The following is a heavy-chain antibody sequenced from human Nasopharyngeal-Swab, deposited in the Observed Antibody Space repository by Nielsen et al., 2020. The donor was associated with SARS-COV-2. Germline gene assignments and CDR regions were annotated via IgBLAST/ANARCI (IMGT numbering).Heavy chain of an antibody. V-gene: IGHV3-23*01. CDR3: AKDDGEVGYCSSTSCYYYGMDV. Sequence: GESLKISCAAPGFTFSSYAMSWVRQAPGKGLEWVSAISGSGGSTYYADSVKGRFTISRDNSKNTLYLQMNSLRAEDTAVYYCAKDDGEVGYCSSTSCYYYGMDVWGQGTTVTVSS. D-gene: IGHD2-2*01. CDR2: ISGSGGST. CDR1: GFTFSSYA. J-gene: IGHJ6*02.